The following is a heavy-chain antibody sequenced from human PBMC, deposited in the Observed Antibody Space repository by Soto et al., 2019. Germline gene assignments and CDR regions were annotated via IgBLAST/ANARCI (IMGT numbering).Heavy chain of an antibody. V-gene: IGHV3-30-3*01. D-gene: IGHD3-3*01. CDR2: ISYDGSNK. Sequence: PVGSLRLSCAASGFTFSSYAMHWVRQAPGKGLEWVAVISYDGSNKYYADSVKGRFTISRDNSKNTLYLQMNSLRAEDTAVYYCARVSGYDFWSGYYNPGYYGMDVWGQGTTVTVSS. CDR1: GFTFSSYA. J-gene: IGHJ6*02. CDR3: ARVSGYDFWSGYYNPGYYGMDV.